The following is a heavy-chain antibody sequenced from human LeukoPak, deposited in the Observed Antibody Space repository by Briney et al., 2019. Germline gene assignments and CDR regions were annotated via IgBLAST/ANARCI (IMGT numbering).Heavy chain of an antibody. CDR2: ISAYNGNT. CDR3: ARCSRYYYGSGSYYNSDDAFDI. V-gene: IGHV1-18*04. D-gene: IGHD3-10*01. CDR1: GYTFTSYG. J-gene: IGHJ3*02. Sequence: GASVKVSCKASGYTFTSYGISWVRQALGQGLEWMGWISAYNGNTNYAQKLQGRVTMTTDTSTSTAYMEQRSLRSDDTAVYYCARCSRYYYGSGSYYNSDDAFDIWGQGTMVTVSS.